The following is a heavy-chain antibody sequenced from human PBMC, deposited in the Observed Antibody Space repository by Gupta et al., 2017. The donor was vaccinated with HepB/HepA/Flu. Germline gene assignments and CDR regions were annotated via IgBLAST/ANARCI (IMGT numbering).Heavy chain of an antibody. Sequence: EVRLVASGGGLVKPGGSLRLSCAASGFTFSSYSMNWVRQAPGKGLEWVSSISSSSSYIYYADSVKGRFTISRDNAKNSLYLQMNSLRAEDTAVYYCARDVIAVAGIFDYWGQGTLATVSS. V-gene: IGHV3-21*01. CDR2: ISSSSSYI. D-gene: IGHD6-19*01. CDR1: GFTFSSYS. CDR3: ARDVIAVAGIFDY. J-gene: IGHJ4*02.